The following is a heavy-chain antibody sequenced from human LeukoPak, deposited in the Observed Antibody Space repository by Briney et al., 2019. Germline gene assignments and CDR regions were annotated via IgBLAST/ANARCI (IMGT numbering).Heavy chain of an antibody. J-gene: IGHJ4*02. Sequence: GGSLRLSCAASGFTFSSYWMNWVRQAPGKGLVWVSRIASDGSSTTYADSVKGRFSISRDNAKNTLYLQMNSLRVEGTAVYYCARGRPHGNDYWGQGTLVTVSS. CDR1: GFTFSSYW. CDR2: IASDGSST. D-gene: IGHD4-23*01. CDR3: ARGRPHGNDY. V-gene: IGHV3-74*01.